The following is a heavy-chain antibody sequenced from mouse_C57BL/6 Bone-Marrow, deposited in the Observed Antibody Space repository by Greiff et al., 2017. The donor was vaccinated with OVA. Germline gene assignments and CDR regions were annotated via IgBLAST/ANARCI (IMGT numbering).Heavy chain of an antibody. CDR1: GYTFTSYW. Sequence: QVQLQQPGAELVKPGASVKMSCKASGYTFTSYWITWVKQRPGQGLEWIGDIYPGSGSTNYNEKLKSKATLTVDTSSSTAYRQLSSLTSEDSAVYYCANYCSSYVGYFAVWGTGTTVTVSS. V-gene: IGHV1-55*01. D-gene: IGHD1-1*01. CDR3: ANYCSSYVGYFAV. J-gene: IGHJ1*03. CDR2: IYPGSGST.